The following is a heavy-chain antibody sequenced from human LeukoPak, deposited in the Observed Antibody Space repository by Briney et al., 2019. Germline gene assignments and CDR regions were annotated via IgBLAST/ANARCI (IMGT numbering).Heavy chain of an antibody. D-gene: IGHD3-10*01. Sequence: SETPSLTCTVSGGSISSSSYYWGWIRQPPGKGLEWIGSIYYSGSTYYNPSLKSRVTISVDTSKNQFSLKLSSVTAADTAVYYCARPYMVGDAFDIWGQGTMVTVSS. CDR1: GGSISSSSYY. CDR3: ARPYMVGDAFDI. CDR2: IYYSGST. J-gene: IGHJ3*02. V-gene: IGHV4-39*01.